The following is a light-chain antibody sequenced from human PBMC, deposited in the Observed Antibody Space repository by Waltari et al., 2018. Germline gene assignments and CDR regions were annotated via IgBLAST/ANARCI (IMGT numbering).Light chain of an antibody. CDR2: AAS. Sequence: DIQLTQSPSFLSASVGDRVTFTCRASQGISGYLAWYQQKPNKAPKLLINAASTLQSGVPSRFSGGKSGTEFTLTISSLQPEDFATYFCQHVYSYPVTFGGGTTVEIK. V-gene: IGKV1-9*01. CDR3: QHVYSYPVT. CDR1: QGISGY. J-gene: IGKJ4*01.